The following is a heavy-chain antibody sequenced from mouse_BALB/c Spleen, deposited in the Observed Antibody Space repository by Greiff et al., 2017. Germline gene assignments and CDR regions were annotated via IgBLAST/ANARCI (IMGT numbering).Heavy chain of an antibody. J-gene: IGHJ2*01. Sequence: EVKLVESGGDLVKPGGSLKLSCAASGFTFSSYGMSWVRQTPDKRLEWVATISSGGSYTYYPDSVKGRFTISRDNAKNTLYLQMSSLKSEDTAMYYCASLSTMTTWGQGTTLTVSS. D-gene: IGHD2-4*01. CDR2: ISSGGSYT. V-gene: IGHV5-6*01. CDR3: ASLSTMTT. CDR1: GFTFSSYG.